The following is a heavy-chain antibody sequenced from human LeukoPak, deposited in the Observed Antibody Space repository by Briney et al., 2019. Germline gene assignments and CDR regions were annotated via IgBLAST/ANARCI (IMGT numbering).Heavy chain of an antibody. D-gene: IGHD3-10*01. V-gene: IGHV1-18*04. CDR2: ISPYNGNT. Sequence: ASVKVSCKASDYTFTSYGMSWVRQAPGQGLEWMGWISPYNGNTNYAQKLQGRVTMTTDTSTSTAYMELRSLRSDDTAVYYCARDRLVLWFGESSSFDYWGQGTLVTVSS. CDR1: DYTFTSYG. CDR3: ARDRLVLWFGESSSFDY. J-gene: IGHJ4*02.